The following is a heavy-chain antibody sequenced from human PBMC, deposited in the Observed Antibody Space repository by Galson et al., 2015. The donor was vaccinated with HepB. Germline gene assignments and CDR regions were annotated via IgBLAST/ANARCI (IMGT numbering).Heavy chain of an antibody. CDR1: GGTFSSYA. J-gene: IGHJ6*03. V-gene: IGHV1-69*13. CDR3: ATIVATAHYYYYYMDV. CDR2: IIPIFGTA. D-gene: IGHD5-12*01. Sequence: SVKVSCKASGGTFSSYAISWVRQAPGQGLEWMGGIIPIFGTANYAQKFQGRVTITADESTSTAYMELSSLRSGDTAVYYCATIVATAHYYYYYMDVWGKGTTVTVSS.